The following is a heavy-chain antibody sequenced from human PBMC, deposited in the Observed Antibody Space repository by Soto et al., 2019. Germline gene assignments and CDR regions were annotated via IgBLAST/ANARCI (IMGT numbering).Heavy chain of an antibody. CDR2: ISGSGGTT. CDR1: GCTFSSFA. J-gene: IGHJ5*02. D-gene: IGHD3-10*01. CDR3: AKDLVLLRS. V-gene: IGHV3-23*01. Sequence: GVSLRVSCGASGCTFSSFAMTWVRQAPGRGLEWISGISGSGGTTYDADSVKGRFTISRDNSNNTLYLQMNNLRAEDSAVYYCAKDLVLLRSWGQGTQVTVSS.